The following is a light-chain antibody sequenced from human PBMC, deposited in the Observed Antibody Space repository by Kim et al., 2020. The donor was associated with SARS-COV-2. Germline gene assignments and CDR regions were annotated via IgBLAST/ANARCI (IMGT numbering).Light chain of an antibody. CDR1: SSDVGGYNN. CDR3: SAFTSSSTV. Sequence: GQSLTDSCTGTSSDVGGYNNFSWYQQHPGRAPKRMIYDVSKRPSGVPNRFSGSRSGNTASLTISGLQAEDEADYYCSAFTSSSTVFGTGTKVTVL. V-gene: IGLV2-14*04. CDR2: DVS. J-gene: IGLJ1*01.